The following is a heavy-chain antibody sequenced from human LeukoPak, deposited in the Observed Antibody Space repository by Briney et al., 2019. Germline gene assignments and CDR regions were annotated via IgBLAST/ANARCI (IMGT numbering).Heavy chain of an antibody. D-gene: IGHD5-18*01. CDR1: GGSISSGGYS. CDR3: AREIGYSYGNWFDP. Sequence: SETLPLTCAVSGGSISSGGYSWSWIRQPPGKGLEWIGYIYHGGSTYYNPSLKSRVTISVDRSKNQFSLKLSSVTAADTAVYYCAREIGYSYGNWFDPWGQGTLVTVSS. J-gene: IGHJ5*02. CDR2: IYHGGST. V-gene: IGHV4-30-2*01.